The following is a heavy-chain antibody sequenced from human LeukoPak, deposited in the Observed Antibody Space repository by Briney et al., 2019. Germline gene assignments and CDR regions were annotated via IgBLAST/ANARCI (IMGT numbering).Heavy chain of an antibody. CDR3: ARDRSGYFQN. J-gene: IGHJ1*01. Sequence: GGSLRLSCAASGFTVSSNYMSWVRQAPGKGLEWVSVIYSGGSTYYADSVKGRFTTSRDNSKNTPYLQVNSLRAEDTAVYYCARDRSGYFQNWGQGTLVTVSS. CDR1: GFTVSSNY. CDR2: IYSGGST. D-gene: IGHD3-3*01. V-gene: IGHV3-66*01.